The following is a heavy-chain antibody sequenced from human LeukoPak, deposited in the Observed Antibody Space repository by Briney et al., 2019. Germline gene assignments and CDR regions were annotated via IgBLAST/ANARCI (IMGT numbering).Heavy chain of an antibody. CDR3: ARVPATPMPVAGTIDG. D-gene: IGHD6-19*01. Sequence: GGSLRLSCAASGFTFSSYSMNWVRQAPGKGLEWAPYISSSSSTIYYADSVKGRFTISRDNAKKSLYLQMNSLRAEDTAVYYCARVPATPMPVAGTIDGWGQGTLVTVSS. J-gene: IGHJ4*02. CDR2: ISSSSSTI. V-gene: IGHV3-48*01. CDR1: GFTFSSYS.